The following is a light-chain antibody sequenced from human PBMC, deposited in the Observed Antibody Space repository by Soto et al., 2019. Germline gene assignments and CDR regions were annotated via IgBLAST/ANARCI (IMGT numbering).Light chain of an antibody. V-gene: IGKV3-15*01. CDR1: QGIGDT. Sequence: EVVMTQSPATLSVSPGEGVTLSCRASQGIGDTLAWYQHKPGQTPRLLIYDTSTRASGVPARFSGSRSGPEFTLAIDGLQSEDFAIYYCQPHSHWALTFGGGTKVERK. J-gene: IGKJ4*01. CDR2: DTS. CDR3: QPHSHWALT.